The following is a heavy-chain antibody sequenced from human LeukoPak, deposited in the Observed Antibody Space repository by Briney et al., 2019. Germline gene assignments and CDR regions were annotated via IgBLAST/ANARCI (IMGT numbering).Heavy chain of an antibody. CDR2: ISSCGSYI. Sequence: GGSLTLSCAVSGFTFNSYGKNWVRQAPGKGVELLSSISSCGSYIYYADSVKGRFTVSRDNAKNSLYLQMNSLSAEDTAVYYCARDLPLYKRFDYWGQGTRLTVSS. D-gene: IGHD5-24*01. V-gene: IGHV3-21*01. J-gene: IGHJ4*02. CDR1: GFTFNSYG. CDR3: ARDLPLYKRFDY.